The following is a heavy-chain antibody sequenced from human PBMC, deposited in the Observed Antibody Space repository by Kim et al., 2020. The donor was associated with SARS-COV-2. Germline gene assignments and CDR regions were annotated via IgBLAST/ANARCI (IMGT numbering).Heavy chain of an antibody. J-gene: IGHJ4*02. V-gene: IGHV3-9*01. CDR1: GFIFGAYS. CDR2: ISGNSGTI. D-gene: IGHD4-17*01. Sequence: GGSLRLSCAASGFIFGAYSMHWVRQAPGKGLEWVSGISGNSGTICYADSVKGRFTISRDNAKNSLYLQMNSLRTEDTAFYYCANAGTVQDFDYRGRGTLVTVSS. CDR3: ANAGTVQDFDY.